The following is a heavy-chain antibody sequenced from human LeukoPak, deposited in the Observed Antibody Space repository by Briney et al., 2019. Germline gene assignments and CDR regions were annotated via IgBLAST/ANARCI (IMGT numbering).Heavy chain of an antibody. CDR3: ARDPGIVVVIDDAFDI. J-gene: IGHJ3*02. V-gene: IGHV3-21*01. CDR1: SFTFSNYN. CDR2: MSSSRSYI. D-gene: IGHD3-22*01. Sequence: GGSLRLFCGASSFTFSNYNVNCVRQARGKGVEWVSSMSSSRSYIFYGDSVMGRFTISRDNAKNSLYLQMNSLRAEDTAVYYCARDPGIVVVIDDAFDIWGQGTMVAVSS.